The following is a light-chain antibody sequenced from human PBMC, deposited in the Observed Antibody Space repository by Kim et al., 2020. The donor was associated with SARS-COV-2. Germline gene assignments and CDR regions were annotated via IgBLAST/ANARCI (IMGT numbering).Light chain of an antibody. CDR2: EVS. V-gene: IGKV2-30*01. CDR1: QSLEYGDGNTY. J-gene: IGKJ2*01. Sequence: DVVMTQSPLSLPVALGQPASISCRSSQSLEYGDGNTYLNWFHQRPGQSPRRLIYEVSKRDSGVPDRFSGSESDAAFTLTISSVEAEDVGFYSCMQGTHWPYTFGQGTKLEI. CDR3: MQGTHWPYT.